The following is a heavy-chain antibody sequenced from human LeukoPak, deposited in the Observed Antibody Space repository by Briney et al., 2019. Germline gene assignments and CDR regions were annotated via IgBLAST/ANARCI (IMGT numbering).Heavy chain of an antibody. CDR1: GYTFTGYY. J-gene: IGHJ4*02. CDR2: INPNSGGT. D-gene: IGHD2-15*01. V-gene: IGHV1-2*02. Sequence: ASVNVSCKASGYTFTGYYMHWVRQAPGQGLEWMGWINPNSGGTNYAQKFQGRVTMTRDTSISTAYMELSRLRSDDTAVYYCARYQRYCSGGSCSSFWGQGTLVTVSS. CDR3: ARYQRYCSGGSCSSF.